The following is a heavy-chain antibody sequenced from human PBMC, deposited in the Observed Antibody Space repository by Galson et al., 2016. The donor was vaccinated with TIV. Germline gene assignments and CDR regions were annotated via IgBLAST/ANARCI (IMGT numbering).Heavy chain of an antibody. V-gene: IGHV4-39*07. CDR2: MYYSGTT. Sequence: LSLTCTVSGGSISSRSYYWCWLRQPPGKWLEWIGRMYYSGTTYYTPSLKSRVTISVDTSKSQFSLKVRSVTAADTAVYYCAISEYSSGYYYYMDVWGQGPTVTVSS. D-gene: IGHD6-19*01. CDR1: GGSISSRSYY. J-gene: IGHJ6*03. CDR3: AISEYSSGYYYYMDV.